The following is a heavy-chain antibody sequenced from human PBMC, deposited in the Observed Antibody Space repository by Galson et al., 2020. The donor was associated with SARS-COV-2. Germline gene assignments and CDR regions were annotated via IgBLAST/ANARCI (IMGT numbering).Heavy chain of an antibody. Sequence: QAGGSLRLSCAASGFTFSSYGMPWVRPAPGPGLEWVAVIWYDGSNKYYADSVKGRFTISRVNSKNTLDLQMNSLRAEDTAVYYCARDPYDILTGYYLSSYGYWGQGTLVTVSS. CDR3: ARDPYDILTGYYLSSYGY. J-gene: IGHJ4*02. CDR2: IWYDGSNK. D-gene: IGHD3-9*01. CDR1: GFTFSSYG. V-gene: IGHV3-33*01.